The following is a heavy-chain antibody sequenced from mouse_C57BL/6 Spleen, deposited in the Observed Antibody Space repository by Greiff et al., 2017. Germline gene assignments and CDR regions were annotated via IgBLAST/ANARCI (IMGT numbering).Heavy chain of an antibody. CDR2: IVPEDGDT. J-gene: IGHJ4*01. Sequence: EVQLQQSGAELVRPGASLKLSCTASGFNIKDYYMHWVKQRPEQGLEWIGRIVPEDGDTEYAPKFQGKATMTADTSSNTAYLQLSSLTSEDTAVYYCTASTVGTKNYAMDYWGQGTSVTVSS. CDR1: GFNIKDYY. V-gene: IGHV14-1*01. CDR3: TASTVGTKNYAMDY. D-gene: IGHD2-2*01.